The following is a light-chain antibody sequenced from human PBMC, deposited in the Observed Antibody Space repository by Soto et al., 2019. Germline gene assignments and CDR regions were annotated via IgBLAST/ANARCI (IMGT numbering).Light chain of an antibody. Sequence: EIVLTQSPATVSLSPGERATLSCRASQSVSSYLAWYQQRPGQAPRLLIYDASTRATGIPARFSGSGSGTDFTLTISSLEPEDCAVYYCQQRSNWPPPYTFGQGTKLEIK. J-gene: IGKJ2*01. CDR2: DAS. V-gene: IGKV3-11*01. CDR1: QSVSSY. CDR3: QQRSNWPPPYT.